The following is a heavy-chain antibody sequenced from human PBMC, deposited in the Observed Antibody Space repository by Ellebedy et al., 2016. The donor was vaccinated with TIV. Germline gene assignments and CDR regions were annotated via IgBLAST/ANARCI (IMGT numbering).Heavy chain of an antibody. CDR1: GFIISGDW. Sequence: PGGSLRLSCAASGFIISGDWMSWVRQAPGKGLEWVAHINPDGSAEYYVDSVKGRFTISRDNAKRSLYLQLNSLRAEDTAVYYCARRSRGPPYYFDYWGQGTLVTVSS. CDR2: INPDGSAE. D-gene: IGHD3-10*01. J-gene: IGHJ4*02. CDR3: ARRSRGPPYYFDY. V-gene: IGHV3-7*01.